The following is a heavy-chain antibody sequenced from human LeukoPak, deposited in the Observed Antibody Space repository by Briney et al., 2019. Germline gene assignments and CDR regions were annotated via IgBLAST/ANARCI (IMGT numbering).Heavy chain of an antibody. J-gene: IGHJ4*02. Sequence: PGGSLRLSCAVSGFTVSSNSMSWVRQAPGKGLEWVSFIYSAGSTHYSDSVKGRFTISIDNSKNTLYLQMNSQRAEDTALYYCARQADTAMLIWSFTDYWGQGTLVTVSS. CDR1: GFTVSSNS. D-gene: IGHD5-18*01. CDR2: IYSAGST. CDR3: ARQADTAMLIWSFTDY. V-gene: IGHV3-66*04.